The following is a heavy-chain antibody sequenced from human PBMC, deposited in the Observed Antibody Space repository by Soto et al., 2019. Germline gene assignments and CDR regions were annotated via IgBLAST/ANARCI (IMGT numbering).Heavy chain of an antibody. V-gene: IGHV3-23*01. CDR2: ISGSGGST. CDR3: AKARELLYSIYYGMDV. Sequence: EVQLLESGGGLVQPGGSLRLSCAASGFTFSSYAMSWVRQTPGKGLEWVSAISGSGGSTYYADSVKGRFTISRDNSKNTLYLQMNSLRAEDTAVYYCAKARELLYSIYYGMDVWGQGTTVTVSS. D-gene: IGHD1-26*01. J-gene: IGHJ6*02. CDR1: GFTFSSYA.